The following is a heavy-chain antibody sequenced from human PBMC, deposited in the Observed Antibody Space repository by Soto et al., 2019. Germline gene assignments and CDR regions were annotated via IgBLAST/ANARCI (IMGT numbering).Heavy chain of an antibody. CDR2: ISGSGGST. J-gene: IGHJ3*02. CDR1: GFTFSSYA. CDR3: AKDQTSTRRGITGTDAFDI. V-gene: IGHV3-23*01. Sequence: GGSLRLSCAASGFTFSSYAMSWVRQAPGKGLEWVSAISGSGGSTYYADSVKGRFTISRDNSKNTLYLQMNSLRAEDTAVYYCAKDQTSTRRGITGTDAFDIWGQGTMVTVSS. D-gene: IGHD1-20*01.